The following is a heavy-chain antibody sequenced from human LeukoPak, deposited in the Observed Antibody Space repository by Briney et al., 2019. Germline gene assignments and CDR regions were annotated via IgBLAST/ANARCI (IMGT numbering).Heavy chain of an antibody. CDR1: GGSISSSSYY. Sequence: SETLSLTCTVSGGSISSSSYYWGWIRQPPGKGLEWIGSIYYSGSTYYNPSLKSRVTISVDTSKNQFSLKPSSVTAADTAVYYCAKAEGRWYYDFWSGPIPGYMDVWGKGTTVTVSS. D-gene: IGHD3-3*01. J-gene: IGHJ6*03. CDR2: IYYSGST. CDR3: AKAEGRWYYDFWSGPIPGYMDV. V-gene: IGHV4-39*07.